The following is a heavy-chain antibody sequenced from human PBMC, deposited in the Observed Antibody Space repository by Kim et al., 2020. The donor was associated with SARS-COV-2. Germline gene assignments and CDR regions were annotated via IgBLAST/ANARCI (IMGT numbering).Heavy chain of an antibody. CDR3: ARGSPYCSSTSCCCGWFDP. J-gene: IGHJ5*02. V-gene: IGHV4-34*01. CDR2: INHSGST. Sequence: SETLSLTCAVYGGSFSGYYWSWIRQPPGKGLEWIGEINHSGSTNYNPSLKSRVTISVDTSKNQFSLKLSSVTAADTAVYYCARGSPYCSSTSCCCGWFDPWGQGTLVTVSS. CDR1: GGSFSGYY. D-gene: IGHD2-2*01.